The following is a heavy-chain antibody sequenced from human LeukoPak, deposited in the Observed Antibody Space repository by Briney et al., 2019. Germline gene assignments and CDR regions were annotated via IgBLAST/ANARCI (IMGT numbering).Heavy chain of an antibody. CDR1: GFTVSSNY. CDR3: AREAVDDYGDYTPFDY. Sequence: PGGSLRLSCAASGFTVSSNYMSWVRQAPGKGLEWVSVIYSGGSTYYADPVKGRFTISRDNSKNTLYLQMNSLRAEDTAVYYCAREAVDDYGDYTPFDYWGQGTLVTVSS. V-gene: IGHV3-66*02. D-gene: IGHD4-17*01. CDR2: IYSGGST. J-gene: IGHJ4*02.